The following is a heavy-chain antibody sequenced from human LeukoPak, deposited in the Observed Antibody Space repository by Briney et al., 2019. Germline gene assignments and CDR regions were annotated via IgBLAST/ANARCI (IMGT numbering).Heavy chain of an antibody. CDR3: ARNNWISRTQRWFYFDN. Sequence: QPGGSLRLSCAASGFTFGIHGMHWVRQAPGKGLEWVAIIWHDGSNEYYEDSVKGRFTITRDNSRNTVYLQMDSLRAEDTAVYYCARNNWISRTQRWFYFDNWGEGTLVTVSS. CDR1: GFTFGIHG. V-gene: IGHV3-33*01. D-gene: IGHD3-10*01. CDR2: IWHDGSNE. J-gene: IGHJ4*02.